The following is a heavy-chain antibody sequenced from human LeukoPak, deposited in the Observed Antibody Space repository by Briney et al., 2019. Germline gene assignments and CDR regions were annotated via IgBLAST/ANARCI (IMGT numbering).Heavy chain of an antibody. CDR1: GFTFSSYA. Sequence: GGSLTLSCAVSGFTFSSYALSWVRRAPGKGLEWVSAIRGSGGATYYADYVKGRFTISRDNSKNTLSLQMNSLRAEDAAGYCCAKEARIVATGADFDFWGQGTLVTVSS. CDR2: IRGSGGAT. J-gene: IGHJ4*02. V-gene: IGHV3-23*01. CDR3: AKEARIVATGADFDF. D-gene: IGHD3-22*01.